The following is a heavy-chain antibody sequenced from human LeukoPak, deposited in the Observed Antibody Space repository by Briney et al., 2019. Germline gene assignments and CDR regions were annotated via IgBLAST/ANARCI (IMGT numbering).Heavy chain of an antibody. CDR1: AASVSTSSHH. J-gene: IGHJ4*02. CDR3: ASNGVTAIMPYYFDH. CDR2: IYYSGST. Sequence: KSSETLSLTCTISAASVSTSSHHWGWIRQSPGKGLEWIGSIYYSGSTYYNPSLKSRVTISVDTSKSQFSLKLSSVTAADTAVYYCASNGVTAIMPYYFDHWGQGTLVTVSS. D-gene: IGHD2-21*02. V-gene: IGHV4-39*01.